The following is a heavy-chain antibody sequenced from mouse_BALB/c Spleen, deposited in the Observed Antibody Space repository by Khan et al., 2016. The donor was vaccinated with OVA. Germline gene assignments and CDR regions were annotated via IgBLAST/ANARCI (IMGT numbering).Heavy chain of an antibody. CDR2: IFPGGGST. Sequence: VQLQESGAELVKPGTSVKLSCKASGYTFTSYDINWVRQRPEQGLDWIGWIFPGGGSTKYNEKFKGKATLTQDKSSSNAYMQLSRLTSEDSAVYFCARGGYWGFAYWGQGTLVTVSA. D-gene: IGHD4-1*01. V-gene: IGHV1-85*01. CDR1: GYTFTSYD. J-gene: IGHJ3*01. CDR3: ARGGYWGFAY.